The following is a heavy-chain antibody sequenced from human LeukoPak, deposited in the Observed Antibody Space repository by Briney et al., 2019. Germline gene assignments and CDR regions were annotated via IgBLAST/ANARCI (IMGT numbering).Heavy chain of an antibody. CDR2: ISAYNGNT. CDR1: GYTFTSYG. V-gene: IGHV1-18*01. D-gene: IGHD3-10*01. J-gene: IGHJ4*02. CDR3: ARGGGAYYGSELDY. Sequence: ASVKVSCKTSGYTFTSYGISWVRQAPGQGLEWMGWISAYNGNTHSAQKLQGRVTMTTDTSTSTAYMELRSLRSDDTAVYYCARGGGAYYGSELDYWGQGTLVTVSS.